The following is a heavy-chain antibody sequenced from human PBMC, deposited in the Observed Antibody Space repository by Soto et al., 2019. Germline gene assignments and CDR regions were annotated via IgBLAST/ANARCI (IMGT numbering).Heavy chain of an antibody. V-gene: IGHV3-30*18. CDR2: IAKEGSTN. D-gene: IGHD6-13*01. CDR3: AKEKTQQVSRGVDH. CDR1: GFTFRSYG. Sequence: QEQLVESGGGVVQPGRSLQLSCAASGFTFRSYGMHWVRQSPAKGLEWLAVIAKEGSTNYYADSVKGRFVISRDNSENTMDLQMNSLRAEDTAVYYCAKEKTQQVSRGVDHWGQGTLVTVSS. J-gene: IGHJ4*02.